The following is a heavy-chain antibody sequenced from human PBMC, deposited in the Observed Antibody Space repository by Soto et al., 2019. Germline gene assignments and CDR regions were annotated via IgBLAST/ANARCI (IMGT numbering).Heavy chain of an antibody. CDR1: GGSISSSSYY. Sequence: SETLSLTCTVSGGSISSSSYYWGWIRQPPGKGLEWIGSIYYSGSTYYNPSLKSRVTISVDTSKNQFSLKLSSVTAADTAVYYCARRRVGPAEYHAFDIWGQGTMVTVSS. V-gene: IGHV4-39*01. CDR3: ARRRVGPAEYHAFDI. J-gene: IGHJ3*02. CDR2: IYYSGST. D-gene: IGHD2-2*01.